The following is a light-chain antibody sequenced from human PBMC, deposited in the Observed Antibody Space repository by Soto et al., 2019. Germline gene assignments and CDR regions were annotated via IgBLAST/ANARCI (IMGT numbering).Light chain of an antibody. CDR3: QQYKSWPPIT. Sequence: EILMTQPPDSLSVSPGETATLSVSASQSLNTDLAWYQQKPGQAPRLLLYGASTRATGISTRFSGGGSGTEFTLTISGLQSEDSAVYYCQQYKSWPPITFGQGTRLEIK. J-gene: IGKJ5*01. CDR2: GAS. CDR1: QSLNTD. V-gene: IGKV3-15*01.